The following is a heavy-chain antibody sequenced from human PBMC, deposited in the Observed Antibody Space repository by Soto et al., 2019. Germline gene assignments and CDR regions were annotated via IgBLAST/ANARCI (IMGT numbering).Heavy chain of an antibody. V-gene: IGHV4-59*08. Sequence: SETLSLTCTVSGGCISSYYWSWIRQPPGKGLEWIGYIYYSGSTNYNPSLKSRVTISVDTSKNQFSLKLSSVTAADTAVYYCARGKNYQEYFQHWGQGTLVTVSS. CDR1: GGCISSYY. CDR2: IYYSGST. D-gene: IGHD2-2*01. J-gene: IGHJ1*01. CDR3: ARGKNYQEYFQH.